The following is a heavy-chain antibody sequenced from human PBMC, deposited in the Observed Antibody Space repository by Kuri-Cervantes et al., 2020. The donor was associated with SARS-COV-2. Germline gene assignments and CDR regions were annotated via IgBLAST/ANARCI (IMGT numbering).Heavy chain of an antibody. CDR2: IYYSGST. Sequence: SETLSLTCTVSGGSISSYYWSWIRQPPGKGLEWIGYIYYSGSTNYSPSLKSRVTIPVDTSKNQFSLKLSSVTAADTAVYYCARVSRPYYFDYWGQGILVTVS. CDR1: GGSISSYY. V-gene: IGHV4-59*01. CDR3: ARVSRPYYFDY. J-gene: IGHJ4*02.